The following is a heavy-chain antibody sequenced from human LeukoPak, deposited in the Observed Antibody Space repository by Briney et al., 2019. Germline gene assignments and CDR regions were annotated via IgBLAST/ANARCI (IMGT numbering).Heavy chain of an antibody. CDR3: ARAATMVRGVIRYYYYYGMDV. CDR1: GYTFTSYD. D-gene: IGHD3-10*01. Sequence: GASVKVSCKASGYTFTSYDINWVRQATGQGLEWMGWMNPNSGNTGYAQKFQGRVTMTRNTSIRTAYMELSSLRSEDTAVYYCARAATMVRGVIRYYYYYGMDVWGQGTTVTVSS. V-gene: IGHV1-8*01. CDR2: MNPNSGNT. J-gene: IGHJ6*02.